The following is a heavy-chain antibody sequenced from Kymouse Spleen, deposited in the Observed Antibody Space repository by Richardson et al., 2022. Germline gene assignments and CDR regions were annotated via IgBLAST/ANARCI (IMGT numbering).Heavy chain of an antibody. V-gene: IGHV3-33*01. Sequence: QVQLVESGGGVVQPGRSLRLSCAASGFTFSSYGMHWVRQAPGKGLEWVAVIWYDGSNKYYADSVKGRFTISRDNSKNTLYLQMNSLRAEDTAVYYCAAYCGGDCYDWYFDLWGRGTLVTVSS. D-gene: IGHD2-21*02. CDR1: GFTFSSYG. CDR2: IWYDGSNK. CDR3: AAYCGGDCYDWYFDL. J-gene: IGHJ2*01.